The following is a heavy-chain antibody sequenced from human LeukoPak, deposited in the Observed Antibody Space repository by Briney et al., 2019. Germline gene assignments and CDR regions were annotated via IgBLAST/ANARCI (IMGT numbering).Heavy chain of an antibody. J-gene: IGHJ1*01. CDR1: GFTFSSYA. V-gene: IGHV3-64D*06. D-gene: IGHD2-2*01. CDR2: ISSNGGST. Sequence: PGGSLRPSCSASGFTFSSYAMHWVRQAPGKGLEYVSAISSNGGSTYYADSVKGRFTISRDNSKNTLYLQMSSLRAEDTAVYYCVKGYCSSTSCRAEYFQHWGQGTLVTVSS. CDR3: VKGYCSSTSCRAEYFQH.